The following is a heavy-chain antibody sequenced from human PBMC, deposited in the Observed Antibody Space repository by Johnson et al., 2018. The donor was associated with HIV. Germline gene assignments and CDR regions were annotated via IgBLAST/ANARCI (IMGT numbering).Heavy chain of an antibody. V-gene: IGHV3-30*04. CDR1: GFTFSSYP. Sequence: QVQLVESGGGVVQPGRSLRLSCAASGFTFSSYPMHWVRQAPGKGLEWVAFISYDGNSNYFADSVKGRFTISSDNSKNTLYLQLNSLGPEDTAVYYCARLPSGYSRDAFDIWGQGTMVTVSS. CDR2: ISYDGNSN. CDR3: ARLPSGYSRDAFDI. J-gene: IGHJ3*02. D-gene: IGHD5-18*01.